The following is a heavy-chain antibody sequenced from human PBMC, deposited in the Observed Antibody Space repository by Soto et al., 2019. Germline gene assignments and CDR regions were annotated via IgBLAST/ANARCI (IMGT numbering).Heavy chain of an antibody. D-gene: IGHD2-2*01. CDR3: ARLYCRSSTFDSGFDT. V-gene: IGHV5-10-1*01. Sequence: MKGRGLEWVGRIDPRDSYTSYSPSFQGHVTISADKSISAVYLQWGSLKASDTAMHYCARLYCRSSTFDSGFDTSGQGTVLT. J-gene: IGHJ5*01. CDR2: IDPRDSYT.